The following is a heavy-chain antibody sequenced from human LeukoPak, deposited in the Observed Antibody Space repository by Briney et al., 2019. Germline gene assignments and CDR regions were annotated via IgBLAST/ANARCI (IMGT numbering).Heavy chain of an antibody. CDR2: ISGSGSST. V-gene: IGHV3-23*01. J-gene: IGHJ4*02. D-gene: IGHD6-25*01. CDR3: AKKASGSYFDY. Sequence: GGSLRLSCAASGFTFSSYAMSWVRQAPGKGLEWVSGISGSGSSTYYADSVKGRFTISRDNSKNTVFLQVNSLRADDTAVYYCAKKASGSYFDYWGQGTLVTVSS. CDR1: GFTFSSYA.